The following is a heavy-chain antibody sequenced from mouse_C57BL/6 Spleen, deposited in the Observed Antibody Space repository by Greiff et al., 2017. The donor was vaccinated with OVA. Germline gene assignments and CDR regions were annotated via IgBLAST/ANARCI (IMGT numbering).Heavy chain of an antibody. CDR1: GFTFSSYA. D-gene: IGHD4-1*02. Sequence: EVQLVESGGGLVKPGGSLKLSCAASGFTFSSYAMSWVRQTPEKRLEWVATISDGGSYTYYPDNVKGRFTISRDNAKNNLYLQMSHLKSEDTAMYYCARDIQLGGYFDVWGTGTTVTVSS. CDR2: ISDGGSYT. J-gene: IGHJ1*03. CDR3: ARDIQLGGYFDV. V-gene: IGHV5-4*01.